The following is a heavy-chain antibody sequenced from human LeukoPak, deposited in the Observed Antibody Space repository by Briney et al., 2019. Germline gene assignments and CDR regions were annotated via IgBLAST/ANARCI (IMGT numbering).Heavy chain of an antibody. CDR1: GGSFSGHY. J-gene: IGHJ6*03. Sequence: SEILSLTCAVYGGSFSGHYWTWIRQPPGKGLEWIGEINHSGSTNYNPSLKSRVTISVDTSKNQFSLKVSSVTAADTAVYYCARGRGYSYGYGYYYYMDVWGKGTTVTVSS. V-gene: IGHV4-34*01. CDR2: INHSGST. D-gene: IGHD5-18*01. CDR3: ARGRGYSYGYGYYYYMDV.